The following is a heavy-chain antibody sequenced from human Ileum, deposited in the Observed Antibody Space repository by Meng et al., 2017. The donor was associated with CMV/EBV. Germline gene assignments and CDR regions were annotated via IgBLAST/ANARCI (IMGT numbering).Heavy chain of an antibody. CDR1: GGTFSSYA. CDR2: IIPIFGTA. J-gene: IGHJ5*02. Sequence: SVKVSCKASGGTFSSYAISWVRQAPGQGLEWMGGIIPIFGTANYAQKFQGRVTLTTDESTGTAYMELISLQSEDTAVYYCARGSTTIFSWFDPWGQGTLVTVSS. V-gene: IGHV1-69*05. CDR3: ARGSTTIFSWFDP. D-gene: IGHD2-2*01.